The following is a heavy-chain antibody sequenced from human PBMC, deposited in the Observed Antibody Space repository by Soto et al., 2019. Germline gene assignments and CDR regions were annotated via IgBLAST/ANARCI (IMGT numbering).Heavy chain of an antibody. CDR3: VRGTDLYKCGF. D-gene: IGHD6-25*01. V-gene: IGHV4-31*03. Sequence: QVQLQESGPGLVKPSGTLSLTCTVSGVSINNDNDYWTWIRQPPGKGLEWIGHVHYSGSIHYKPSLQRRVTMSVYSSKNPVSLELSSATVSDTAVYYCVRGTDLYKCGFWGQGTLVTVSS. CDR1: GVSINNDNDY. J-gene: IGHJ4*02. CDR2: VHYSGSI.